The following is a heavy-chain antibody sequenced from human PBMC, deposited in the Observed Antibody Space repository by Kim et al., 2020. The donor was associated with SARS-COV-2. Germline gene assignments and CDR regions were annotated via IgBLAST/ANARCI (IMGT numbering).Heavy chain of an antibody. Sequence: SETLSLTCTVSGGSIRKSYWSWIRQSPGKGLEWVGYSSYSGSTNYNPSLKNRVTISLDTSKNQFSLTLSSVTAADMAVYYCAREARNHDGAGIFYCFDPWAQGTLVTVSS. V-gene: IGHV4-59*01. D-gene: IGHD3-9*01. CDR1: GGSIRKSY. CDR3: AREARNHDGAGIFYCFDP. J-gene: IGHJ5*02. CDR2: SSYSGST.